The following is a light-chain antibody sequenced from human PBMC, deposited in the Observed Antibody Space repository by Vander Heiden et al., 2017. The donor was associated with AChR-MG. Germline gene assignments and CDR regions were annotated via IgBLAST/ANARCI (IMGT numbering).Light chain of an antibody. V-gene: IGKV1-39*01. CDR1: QSISNY. CDR3: QQSDNTPQT. CDR2: ATS. Sequence: DIPMTQSPSSLSASVGDRVTITCRAGQSISNYLNWYQQKPGKAPQLLIYATSSLQSGVPSRFSGSGSGTDFTLTISRLQPEDFATYYCQQSDNTPQTFGQGTKVESK. J-gene: IGKJ1*01.